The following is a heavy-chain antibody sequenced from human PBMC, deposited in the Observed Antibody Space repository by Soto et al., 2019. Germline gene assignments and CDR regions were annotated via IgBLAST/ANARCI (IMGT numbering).Heavy chain of an antibody. CDR1: GFTFSSYG. CDR2: ISYDGSNK. V-gene: IGHV3-30*18. CDR3: AKTEAGYSSSWDWFDP. J-gene: IGHJ5*02. D-gene: IGHD6-13*01. Sequence: QVQLVESGGGVVQPGRSLRLSCAASGFTFSSYGMHWVRQAPGKGLEWVAVISYDGSNKYYADSVKGRFTISRDNSKNTRYLQMNSLRAEDTAVYYCAKTEAGYSSSWDWFDPGGQGTLVTVSS.